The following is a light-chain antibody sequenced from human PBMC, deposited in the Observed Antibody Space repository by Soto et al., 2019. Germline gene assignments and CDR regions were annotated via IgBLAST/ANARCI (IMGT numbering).Light chain of an antibody. V-gene: IGKV3-20*01. CDR2: GAS. J-gene: IGKJ4*01. Sequence: EIVLTHSPGTLSLSPGERATLSCRASQSVSSSYLAWYQQKPGQAPRLLIYGASSRATGIPDRFSGSGPGREFTLDINRLEPEDFAVYYCEQYDKYITLGGGTKVDI. CDR3: EQYDKYIT. CDR1: QSVSSSY.